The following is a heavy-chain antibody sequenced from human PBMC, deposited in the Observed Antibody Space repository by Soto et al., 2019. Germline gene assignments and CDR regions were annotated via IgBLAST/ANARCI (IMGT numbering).Heavy chain of an antibody. J-gene: IGHJ4*02. D-gene: IGHD2-8*01. CDR2: SSRSSSTI. Sequence: GGSLRLSCAASGFTFSSYSMNWVRQAPGKGLEWVSYSSRSSSTIYYADSVKGRFTISRDNAKNSLFLQMNSLRAEDTAVYYCATMGHPFDYWGQGTLVTVSS. CDR1: GFTFSSYS. CDR3: ATMGHPFDY. V-gene: IGHV3-48*01.